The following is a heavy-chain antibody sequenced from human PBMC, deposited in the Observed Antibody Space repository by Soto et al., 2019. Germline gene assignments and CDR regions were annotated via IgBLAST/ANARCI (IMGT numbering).Heavy chain of an antibody. V-gene: IGHV1-46*01. D-gene: IGHD2-21*01. CDR3: ARGGSVVVMTDGFDY. CDR1: GYTFTNYY. Sequence: QVQLVQSGAEVKKPGASVKVSCKTSGYTFTNYYMHWVRQAPGQGLEWMAIINPSGGSTKYAQKFRGRVTMTRDTSTSTVYMELSSLRSEDTAVYYCARGGSVVVMTDGFDYWGQGTLVTVSS. J-gene: IGHJ4*02. CDR2: INPSGGST.